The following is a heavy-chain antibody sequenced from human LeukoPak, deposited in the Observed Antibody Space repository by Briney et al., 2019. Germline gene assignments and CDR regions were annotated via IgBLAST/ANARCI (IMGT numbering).Heavy chain of an antibody. V-gene: IGHV3-48*01. J-gene: IGHJ4*02. CDR1: GFTFSSYG. D-gene: IGHD2-15*01. CDR3: ARGGYCSGGSCYSNVDY. CDR2: ISSSSSTI. Sequence: GGSLRLSCAASGFTFSSYGMTWVRQAPGKGLEWVSYISSSSSTIYYADSVKGRFTISRDNAKNSLYLQMNSLRAEDTAVYYCARGGYCSGGSCYSNVDYWGQGTLVTVSS.